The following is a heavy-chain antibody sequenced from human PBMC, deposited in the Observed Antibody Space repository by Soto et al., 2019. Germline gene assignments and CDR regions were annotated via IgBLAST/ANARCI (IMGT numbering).Heavy chain of an antibody. CDR1: GGTFSSYA. D-gene: IGHD2-2*01. V-gene: IGHV1-69*06. CDR2: IIPIFGTA. CDR3: ARATGYCSSTSCYDAYYYGMDV. J-gene: IGHJ6*02. Sequence: ASVKVSCKASGGTFSSYAISWVRQAPGQGLEWMGGIIPIFGTANYAQKFQGRVTITADKSTSTAYMELSSLGSEDTAVYYCARATGYCSSTSCYDAYYYGMDVWGQGTTVTVSS.